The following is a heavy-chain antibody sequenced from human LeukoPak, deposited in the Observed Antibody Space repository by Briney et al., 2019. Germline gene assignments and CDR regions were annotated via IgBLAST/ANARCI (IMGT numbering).Heavy chain of an antibody. J-gene: IGHJ4*02. Sequence: SETLSLTCTVSGGSISNYYWTWIRQPPGKGLEWIGYIYYSGSTNYNPSLKSRVTISVDTSKNQFSLKLSSVTAADTAVYYCARVASYDFWGGYYTFDYWGQGTLVTVSS. D-gene: IGHD3-3*01. CDR3: ARVASYDFWGGYYTFDY. CDR2: IYYSGST. V-gene: IGHV4-59*01. CDR1: GGSISNYY.